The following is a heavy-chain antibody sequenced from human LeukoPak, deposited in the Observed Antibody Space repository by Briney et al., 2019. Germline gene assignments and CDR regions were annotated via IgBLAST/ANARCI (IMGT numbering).Heavy chain of an antibody. J-gene: IGHJ5*02. CDR2: IKSKTDGWTT. Sequence: GGSLRLSCAASGFTFSNAWMSWVRQAPGKGLEWVGRIKSKTDGWTTDYAAPVKGRFTISRDDSKNTLYLQMNSLKTEDTAVYYCTTDIVEARGPWGQGTLVTVSS. CDR1: GFTFSNAW. CDR3: TTDIVEARGP. D-gene: IGHD3-10*01. V-gene: IGHV3-15*01.